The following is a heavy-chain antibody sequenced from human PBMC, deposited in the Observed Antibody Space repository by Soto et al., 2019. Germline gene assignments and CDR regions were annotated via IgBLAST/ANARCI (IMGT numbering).Heavy chain of an antibody. CDR3: ARDFKAPNDAWAFDY. CDR2: ISHGGTT. Sequence: QVQLQESGPGLVMPSGTLSLTCAVSGASIISSDWWNWVRQPPGKGLEWIGEISHGGTTIYNPSLGGRVTISVDVSKNHFSLNLTSVTAADTAVYYCARDFKAPNDAWAFDYWGQGTLVTVSS. J-gene: IGHJ4*02. V-gene: IGHV4-4*02. D-gene: IGHD3-16*01. CDR1: GASIISSDW.